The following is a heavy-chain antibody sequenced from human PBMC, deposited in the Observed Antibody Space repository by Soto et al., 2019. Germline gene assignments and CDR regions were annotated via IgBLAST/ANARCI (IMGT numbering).Heavy chain of an antibody. J-gene: IGHJ4*02. CDR1: GFTFSDYY. CDR3: ALAGQDRNHHAGTPLSGGQF. CDR2: ISSSGSII. D-gene: IGHD6-25*01. Sequence: QVQLVVSGGGLVKPGGSLRISCAASGFTFSDYYISWIRQAPGKGLEWVSYISSSGSIIYYADSVKGRFTISRDNAKNPLEPQMNSPRTEDNAGEYRALAGQDRNHHAGTPLSGGQFRGQGTLVTVSS. V-gene: IGHV3-11*01.